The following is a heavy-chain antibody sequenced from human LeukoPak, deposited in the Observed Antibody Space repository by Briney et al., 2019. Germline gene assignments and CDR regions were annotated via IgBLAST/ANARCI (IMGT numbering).Heavy chain of an antibody. D-gene: IGHD1-1*01. CDR2: IYYSGST. V-gene: IGHV4-38-2*02. Sequence: SETLSLTCTVSGYSINSGYYWGWIRQPPGQGLEWIGSIYYSGSTYYNPSLKSRVTITVDTSKNQFSLKLRSVTAADTAVYYCARPVPSRLGWFDPWGQGTLVTVSS. CDR1: GYSINSGYY. CDR3: ARPVPSRLGWFDP. J-gene: IGHJ5*02.